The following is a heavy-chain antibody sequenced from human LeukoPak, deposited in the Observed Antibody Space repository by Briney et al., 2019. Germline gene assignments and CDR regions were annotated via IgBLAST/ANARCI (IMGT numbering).Heavy chain of an antibody. D-gene: IGHD5-12*01. J-gene: IGHJ3*02. CDR1: GYTFSSYG. CDR3: ARIAVDIVATGCAFDI. Sequence: ASVKVSCKASGYTFSSYGISWVRQAPGQGLEWMGWISAYNGNTNYAQKLQGRVTMTTDTSTSTAYMELRSLRSDDTVVYYCARIAVDIVATGCAFDIWGQGTMVTVSS. CDR2: ISAYNGNT. V-gene: IGHV1-18*01.